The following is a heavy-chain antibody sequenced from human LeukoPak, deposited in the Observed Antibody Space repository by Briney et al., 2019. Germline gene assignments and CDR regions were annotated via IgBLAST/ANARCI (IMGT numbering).Heavy chain of an antibody. CDR1: GYTFTGYY. CDR3: ARAGGGYNYLAWS. D-gene: IGHD5-24*01. Sequence: ASVKVSCKASGYTFTGYYMHWVRQAPGQGLEWMGWINPNSGGTNYAQKFQGRVTMTRDTSISTAYMELSRLRSDDTAVYYCARAGGGYNYLAWSWGQGTLVTVSS. J-gene: IGHJ5*02. V-gene: IGHV1-2*02. CDR2: INPNSGGT.